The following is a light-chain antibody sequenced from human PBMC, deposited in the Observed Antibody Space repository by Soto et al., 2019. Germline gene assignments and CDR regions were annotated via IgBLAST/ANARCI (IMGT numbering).Light chain of an antibody. V-gene: IGKV3-15*01. CDR1: QSVSSN. J-gene: IGKJ5*01. Sequence: EIVMTQSPATLSVSPGERATLSCRASQSVSSNLAWYQQKPGQAPRLLIYGASTRATGILARFSGSGSGTEFTLTISSLQSEDFAVFYCQQYDNWPITFGQGTRLEMK. CDR2: GAS. CDR3: QQYDNWPIT.